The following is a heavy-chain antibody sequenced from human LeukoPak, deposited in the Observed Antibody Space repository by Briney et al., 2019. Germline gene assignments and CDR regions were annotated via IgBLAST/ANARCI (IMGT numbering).Heavy chain of an antibody. CDR3: AKDPRRGSSGYYLYYFDY. CDR1: GFTLRSYP. Sequence: GGSLRLSCASSGFTLRSYPMSWVRQAPGKGPEWVSAIRGSGGSTYYADSVKGRFTISRDNSKTTLYLQMNSLRAEDTAVYYCAKDPRRGSSGYYLYYFDYWGQGTLVTVSS. V-gene: IGHV3-23*01. CDR2: IRGSGGST. J-gene: IGHJ4*02. D-gene: IGHD3-22*01.